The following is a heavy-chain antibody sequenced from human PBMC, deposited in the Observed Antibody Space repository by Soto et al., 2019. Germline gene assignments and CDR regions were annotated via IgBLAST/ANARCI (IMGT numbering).Heavy chain of an antibody. CDR2: INHSGST. V-gene: IGHV4-34*01. CDR3: ARDKITGLFDY. CDR1: GGSFSGYY. D-gene: IGHD2-8*02. Sequence: SEILSLTCAVYGGSFSGYYWTWIRQPPGTGLEWIGEINHSGSTNYNPSLKSRVTISVDTSKNQFSLKLTSVTAADTAVYYCARDKITGLFDYWGQGTLATVSS. J-gene: IGHJ4*02.